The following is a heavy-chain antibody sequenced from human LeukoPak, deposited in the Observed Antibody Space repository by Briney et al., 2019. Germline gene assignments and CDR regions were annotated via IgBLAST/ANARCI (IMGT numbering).Heavy chain of an antibody. CDR1: GFTFDDYA. CDR2: ISWNSGNI. Sequence: GGSLRLSCAASGFTFDDYAMHWVRQAPGKGLEWVSGISWNSGNIGYADSVKGRFTISRDNAKKSLFLQMNSLRAEDTALYYCAKEADYVDSPAPFDPWGQGTLVTVSS. CDR3: AKEADYVDSPAPFDP. V-gene: IGHV3-9*01. D-gene: IGHD4-17*01. J-gene: IGHJ5*02.